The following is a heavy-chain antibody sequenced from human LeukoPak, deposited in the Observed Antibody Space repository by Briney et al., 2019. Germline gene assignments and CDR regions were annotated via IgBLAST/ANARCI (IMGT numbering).Heavy chain of an antibody. D-gene: IGHD5-24*01. V-gene: IGHV3-7*01. CDR1: GFTFSTYW. J-gene: IGHJ4*02. Sequence: PGGSLTLSCAASGFTFSTYWMSWVRQAPGKGLEWVANIKQDGSEKYYVDSVKGRFTISRDNAKKPLYLQMNRLRAEDTVVYYCAIRGGRWLQFLNYWGQGTLVTVSS. CDR3: AIRGGRWLQFLNY. CDR2: IKQDGSEK.